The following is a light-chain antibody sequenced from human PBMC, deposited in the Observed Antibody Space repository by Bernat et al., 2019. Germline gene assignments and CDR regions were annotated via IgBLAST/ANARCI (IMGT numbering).Light chain of an antibody. CDR2: RTS. V-gene: IGLV1-44*01. Sequence: QSVLTQPPSTSGTPGQRVTISCSGSRSNIGSDDVNWYQQLPGTAPKLLIYRTSRRPSGVSDRFSGSKSGTSASLANTGLRSEDEADYYCAAWDDSLVGYVFGTGTQVTVL. CDR3: AAWDDSLVGYV. J-gene: IGLJ1*01. CDR1: RSNIGSDD.